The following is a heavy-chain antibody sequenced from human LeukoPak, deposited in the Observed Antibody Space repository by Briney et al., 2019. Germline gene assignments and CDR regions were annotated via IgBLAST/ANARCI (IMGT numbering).Heavy chain of an antibody. Sequence: GGSLRLSCAASGFTFSSYAMNWVRQSPGKGLEWVSGTGSTGVSTFYADSVKGRFTVSRDNSKNTLSLQMNSLRAEDTAVYYCAKDPGVVPAHYFDYWGQGTLVTVSS. CDR3: AKDPGVVPAHYFDY. D-gene: IGHD2-2*01. V-gene: IGHV3-23*01. J-gene: IGHJ4*02. CDR1: GFTFSSYA. CDR2: TGSTGVST.